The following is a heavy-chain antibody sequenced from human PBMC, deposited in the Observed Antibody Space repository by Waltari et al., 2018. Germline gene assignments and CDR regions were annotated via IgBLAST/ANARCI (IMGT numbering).Heavy chain of an antibody. CDR1: GYTFTNYG. CDR2: ISPYNENR. CDR3: ARDDKGGSWSWFDP. Sequence: QAQLVQSGPEVKEPGASVKVSCKASGYTFTNYGISGVRQAPGQGPEWMGWISPYNENRHYAQKVEGRVTMTTDTSTNIAYMELRSLRSDDTAVYYCARDDKGGSWSWFDPWGQGTLVTVSS. V-gene: IGHV1-18*01. D-gene: IGHD3-10*01. J-gene: IGHJ5*02.